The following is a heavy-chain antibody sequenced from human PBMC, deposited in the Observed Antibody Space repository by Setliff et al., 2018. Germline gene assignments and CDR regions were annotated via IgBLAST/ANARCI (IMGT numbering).Heavy chain of an antibody. CDR1: GFTFTNYA. V-gene: IGHV3-30*03. CDR2: TSYDGKNN. J-gene: IGHJ4*02. CDR3: ARAQNIFAGNLDS. Sequence: GGSLRLSCTASGFTFTNYAMHWVRQAPGKGLEWVAVTSYDGKNNYYGDSVKGRFTISRDNSQNTVYLQMNALSGDDTALYFCARAQNIFAGNLDSWGQGTLVTVSS.